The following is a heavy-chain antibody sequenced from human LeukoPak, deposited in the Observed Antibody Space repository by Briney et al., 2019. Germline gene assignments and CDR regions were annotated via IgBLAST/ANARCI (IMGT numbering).Heavy chain of an antibody. CDR1: GGSISSYY. CDR3: ARFYCNGGSCYSDY. D-gene: IGHD2-15*01. CDR2: IYFRGNT. Sequence: SETLSLTCTVSGGSISSYYWTWIRQPPGKGLEWIGYIYFRGNTNYNPSLKSRVTISVDTSKNQFSLKLSSVTAADTAVYYCARFYCNGGSCYSDYWGQGTLVTVSP. J-gene: IGHJ4*02. V-gene: IGHV4-59*01.